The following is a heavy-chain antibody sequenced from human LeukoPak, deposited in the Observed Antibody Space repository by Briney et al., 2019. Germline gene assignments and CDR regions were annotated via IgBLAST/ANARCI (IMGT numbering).Heavy chain of an antibody. J-gene: IGHJ4*02. V-gene: IGHV4-34*01. CDR3: ARGIYGDYYFDH. Sequence: SETLSLTCAVYGGSFSGYYWSWIRQPSGKGLEWIGEINHSGNTNYNPSLKSRVTIAVDTSKNQFSLKLRSVTAADTAMYYCARGIYGDYYFDHWGQGTLVTVSS. CDR2: INHSGNT. CDR1: GGSFSGYY. D-gene: IGHD4-17*01.